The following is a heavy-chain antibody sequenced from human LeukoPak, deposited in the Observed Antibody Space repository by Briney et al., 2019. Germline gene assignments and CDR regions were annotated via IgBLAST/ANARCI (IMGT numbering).Heavy chain of an antibody. D-gene: IGHD3-10*01. CDR2: IIPILGIA. CDR3: ARQKYYYGSGSYDY. V-gene: IGHV1-69*02. Sequence: ASVKVSCKASGYTFTGYYMHWVRQAPGQGLEWMGRIIPILGIANYAQKFQGRVTITADKSTSTAYMELSSLRSEDTAVYYCARQKYYYGSGSYDYWGQGTLVTVSS. J-gene: IGHJ4*02. CDR1: GYTFTGYY.